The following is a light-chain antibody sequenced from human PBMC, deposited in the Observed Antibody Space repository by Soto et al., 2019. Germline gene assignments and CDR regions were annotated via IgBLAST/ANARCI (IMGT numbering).Light chain of an antibody. V-gene: IGLV3-21*02. CDR2: DDN. J-gene: IGLJ2*01. CDR3: QVWHSGVDWV. CDR1: NIGSKS. Sequence: SYELTQPPSVSVAPGQTAGITCGGNNIGSKSVHWYQQKPGQAPVLVVYDDNDRPSGIPERFSGSDSGNTATLTISRVEAGDEADYYCQVWHSGVDWVFGGGTQLTVL.